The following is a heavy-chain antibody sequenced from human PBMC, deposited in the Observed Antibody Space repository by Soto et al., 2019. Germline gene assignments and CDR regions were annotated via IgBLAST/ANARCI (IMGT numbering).Heavy chain of an antibody. CDR2: FYPGDSHI. D-gene: IGHD4-17*01. J-gene: IGHJ6*02. Sequence: GESLKILFVISGFSFTTYWVAWVRQMPGKGLEWMGIFYPGDSHIRYSPSFQGQVTISTDKSISTAYLQWDTLKASDNAMYYCSRGGECGRDFYGLDVWGQGTTVTVSS. V-gene: IGHV5-51*01. CDR1: GFSFTTYW. CDR3: SRGGECGRDFYGLDV.